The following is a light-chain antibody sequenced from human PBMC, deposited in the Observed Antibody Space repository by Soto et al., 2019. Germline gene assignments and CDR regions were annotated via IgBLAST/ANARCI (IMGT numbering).Light chain of an antibody. CDR3: LHYDTSRRT. J-gene: IGKJ1*01. CDR2: TTS. V-gene: IGKV3-20*01. Sequence: EIVLTQSPGTLSLSSGESATLSCRASQNITTNYLAWYQQRPGQPPRLLIYTTSNRAAGIPDRFSGSGSGTEFTLTISRLEPEDFAMYYCLHYDTSRRTFGQGTKVEIK. CDR1: QNITTNY.